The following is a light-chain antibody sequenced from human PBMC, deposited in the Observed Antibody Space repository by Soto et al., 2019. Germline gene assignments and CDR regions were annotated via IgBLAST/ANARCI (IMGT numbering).Light chain of an antibody. V-gene: IGKV3-20*01. J-gene: IGKJ5*01. CDR3: QQYGSSPPIT. Sequence: EIVLTQSPGTLSLSPGERATLSCRPGRIFGRATLAWYQQKPGQAPRLLIYGASSRATGIPDRFSGSGSGTDFTLTISRLEPEDFAVYYCQQYGSSPPITFGQGTRLEIK. CDR1: RIFGRAT. CDR2: GAS.